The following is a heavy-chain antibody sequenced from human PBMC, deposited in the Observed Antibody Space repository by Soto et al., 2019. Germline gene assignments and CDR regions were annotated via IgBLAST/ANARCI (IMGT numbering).Heavy chain of an antibody. Sequence: QVQLQESGPGLVKPSQTLSLTCTVSAGSITSDEYYWNWIRYRPGKGLEWIGFIHHTGSTFYNPSLESRASISIETSESQFSLNLASVTVADTAVYYCARRPTGSGSSFFDYWGPGTLVTVSS. CDR3: ARRPTGSGSSFFDY. V-gene: IGHV4-31*03. D-gene: IGHD3-10*01. CDR1: AGSITSDEYY. J-gene: IGHJ4*02. CDR2: IHHTGST.